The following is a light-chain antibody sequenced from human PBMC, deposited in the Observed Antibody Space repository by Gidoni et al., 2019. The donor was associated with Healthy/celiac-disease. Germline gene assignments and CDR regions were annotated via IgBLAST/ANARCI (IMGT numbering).Light chain of an antibody. CDR1: QSISSY. V-gene: IGKV1-39*01. Sequence: DIQMTQSPSSLSASVGDRVTITCRASQSISSYLNWYQQKPGKAPKLLIYAASSLQSGVPSRFSGSGSGTDFTLTSSSLQPEDFATYYCQQSYRFTFGPGTKVEIK. J-gene: IGKJ3*01. CDR3: QQSYRFT. CDR2: AAS.